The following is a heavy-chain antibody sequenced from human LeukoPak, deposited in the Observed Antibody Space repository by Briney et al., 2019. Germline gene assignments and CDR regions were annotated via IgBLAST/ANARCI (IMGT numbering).Heavy chain of an antibody. Sequence: GASVKVSCKASGYTFTGKFIHWVRQAPGQGLEWMGWIDPNSGGTDYAQKFRGRDTMTRDTSTSTAYMDLSSLISDDTAVYYCARDREGLAYFDYWGQGTLVTVFS. CDR2: IDPNSGGT. V-gene: IGHV1-2*02. CDR3: ARDREGLAYFDY. J-gene: IGHJ4*02. D-gene: IGHD3/OR15-3a*01. CDR1: GYTFTGKF.